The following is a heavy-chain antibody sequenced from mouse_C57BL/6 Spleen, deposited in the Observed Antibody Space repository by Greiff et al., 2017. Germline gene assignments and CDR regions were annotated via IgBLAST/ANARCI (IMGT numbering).Heavy chain of an antibody. CDR3: ARSVGTAQATPFAY. CDR1: GYAFSSYW. CDR2: IYPGDGDT. Sequence: QVQLKESGAELVKPGASVKISCKASGYAFSSYWMNWVKQRPGKGLEWIGQIYPGDGDTNYNGKFKGKATLTADKSSSTAYMQLSSLTSEDSAVYFCARSVGTAQATPFAYWGQGTLVTVSA. D-gene: IGHD3-2*02. V-gene: IGHV1-80*01. J-gene: IGHJ3*01.